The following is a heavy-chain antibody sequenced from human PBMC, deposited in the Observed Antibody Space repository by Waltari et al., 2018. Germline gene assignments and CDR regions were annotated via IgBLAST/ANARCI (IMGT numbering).Heavy chain of an antibody. Sequence: QVQLVESGGGVVQPGRSLRLSCAASGFTFSSYGMPWVRQAPGKGLEWVAVIWYDGSNKYYADSVKGRFTISRDNSKNTLYRQMNSLRAEDTAVYYCARQLEAYYYYYGMDVWGQGTTVTVSS. CDR1: GFTFSSYG. D-gene: IGHD6-13*01. CDR3: ARQLEAYYYYYGMDV. J-gene: IGHJ6*02. V-gene: IGHV3-33*01. CDR2: IWYDGSNK.